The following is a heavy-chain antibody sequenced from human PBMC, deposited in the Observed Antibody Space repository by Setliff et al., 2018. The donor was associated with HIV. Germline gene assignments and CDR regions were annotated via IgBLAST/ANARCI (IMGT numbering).Heavy chain of an antibody. CDR1: GEFLSGHF. J-gene: IGHJ5*02. D-gene: IGHD3-10*01. V-gene: IGHV4-34*01. CDR3: ARRRQISDWFDP. Sequence: SETLSLTCGVYGEFLSGHFWGWFRQPPGKGLEWIGIMNSKGESFYNASFTNGVLISIDTSKNRFSLTMTSVTAADTAVYYCARRRQISDWFDPWGQGILVTVSS. CDR2: MNSKGES.